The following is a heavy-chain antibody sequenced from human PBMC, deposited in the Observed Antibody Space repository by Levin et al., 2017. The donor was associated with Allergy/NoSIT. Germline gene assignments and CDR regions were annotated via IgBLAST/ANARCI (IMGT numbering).Heavy chain of an antibody. J-gene: IGHJ4*02. D-gene: IGHD4-23*01. CDR3: ARAPGLGGNDC. CDR2: INPNSGDT. CDR1: GNTFSGFY. V-gene: IGHV1-2*02. Sequence: ASVKVSCKASGNTFSGFYIHWLRQAPGQGLEWMAWINPNSGDTHYAQNFQGRVTVTRDTSINTAYMEMSSLRDDDTDVYYCARAPGLGGNDCWGRGALVTVSA.